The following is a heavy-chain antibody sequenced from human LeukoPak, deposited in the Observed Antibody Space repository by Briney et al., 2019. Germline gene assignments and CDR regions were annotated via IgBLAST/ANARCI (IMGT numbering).Heavy chain of an antibody. V-gene: IGHV3-74*01. Sequence: GGYLRLSCAASGFIFSNYWMHWVAQAPGKGLVGVLRINSDGSNKSYADSVKGRFTISRDNAKNTLYLQMNSLRAEDTAVYYCARFNGYYDSFDYWGQGTLVTVSS. CDR2: INSDGSNK. J-gene: IGHJ4*02. CDR1: GFIFSNYW. D-gene: IGHD3-22*01. CDR3: ARFNGYYDSFDY.